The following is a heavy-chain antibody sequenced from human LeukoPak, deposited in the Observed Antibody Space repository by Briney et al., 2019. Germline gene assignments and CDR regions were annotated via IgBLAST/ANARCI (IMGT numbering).Heavy chain of an antibody. CDR1: GFTFSSYS. Sequence: GGSLRLSCAASGFTFSSYSMNWVRQAPGKGLEWVSSISSSSSYIYYADSVKGRFTISRDNAKNSLYLQMNSLRAEDTAVYYCARPTRYCSGGSCTDYWGQGTLVTVSS. D-gene: IGHD2-15*01. V-gene: IGHV3-21*01. J-gene: IGHJ4*02. CDR2: ISSSSSYI. CDR3: ARPTRYCSGGSCTDY.